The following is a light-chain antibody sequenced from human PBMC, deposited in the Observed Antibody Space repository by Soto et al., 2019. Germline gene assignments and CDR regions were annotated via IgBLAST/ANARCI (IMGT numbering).Light chain of an antibody. CDR2: EIN. CDR1: NSDVVAYDY. CDR3: SSFAGSNNFTYV. V-gene: IGLV2-8*01. Sequence: QSVLTPPPSAVGAPGQSVTIPCTRTNSDVVAYDYVYWYQKHPGKATKLMIYEINKRPSGVPDRFSGSKYGNTASLTVSGLQAEDEADYYCSSFAGSNNFTYVFGTETKVTVL. J-gene: IGLJ1*01.